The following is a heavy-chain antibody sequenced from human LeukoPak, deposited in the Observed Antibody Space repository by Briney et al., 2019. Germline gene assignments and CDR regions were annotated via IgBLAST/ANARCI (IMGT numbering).Heavy chain of an antibody. Sequence: GRSLRLPCAASGFAFNTYAMHWVRQAPGKGLEWVAVISYDESNKYYADSVKGRFTISRDNSKNTLYLQMNSLRAEDTAVYYCVTTPIDYWGQGTLVTVSS. J-gene: IGHJ4*02. D-gene: IGHD3-3*01. CDR2: ISYDESNK. CDR3: VTTPIDY. V-gene: IGHV3-30-3*01. CDR1: GFAFNTYA.